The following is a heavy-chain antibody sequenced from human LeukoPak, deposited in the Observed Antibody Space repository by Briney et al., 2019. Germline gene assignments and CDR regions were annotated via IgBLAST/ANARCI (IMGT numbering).Heavy chain of an antibody. V-gene: IGHV1-18*01. CDR1: GYTFTSYG. D-gene: IGHD2-2*01. J-gene: IGHJ4*02. CDR3: ARSLGYCSSTSCLHFDY. Sequence: ASVKVSCKASGYTFTSYGISWVRQAPGQGLEWMGWISAYNGNTNYAQKLQGRVTMTTDTSTSTAYMELRSLRSDDTAVYYCARSLGYCSSTSCLHFDYWGQGTLVTVSS. CDR2: ISAYNGNT.